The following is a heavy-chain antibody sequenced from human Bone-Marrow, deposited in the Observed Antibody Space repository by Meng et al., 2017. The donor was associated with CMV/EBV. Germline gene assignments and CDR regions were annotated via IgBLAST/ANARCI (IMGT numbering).Heavy chain of an antibody. D-gene: IGHD2-2*01. CDR3: ARAERWYQLPHPFDY. J-gene: IGHJ4*02. Sequence: GESLKISCAASGFTFSSYGMHWVRQAPGKGLEWVAVIWYDGSNKYYADSVKGRFTISRDNSKNTLYLQMNSLRAEDTAVYYCARAERWYQLPHPFDYWGQGTLVTVSS. CDR1: GFTFSSYG. CDR2: IWYDGSNK. V-gene: IGHV3-30*19.